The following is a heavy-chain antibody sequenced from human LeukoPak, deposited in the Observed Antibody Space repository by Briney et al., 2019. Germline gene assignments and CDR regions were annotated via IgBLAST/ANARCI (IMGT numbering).Heavy chain of an antibody. J-gene: IGHJ4*02. D-gene: IGHD3-10*01. CDR1: GFSFSSYT. Sequence: GGSLRLSCAASGFSFSSYTMNWVRQAPGKGLEWVSTLSSSGGSTYYADSVKGRFTISRDNSKNTLYLQMNSLRPEDTAVYYCAKAEGITLIRGVSYYFDYWGQGTLVTVSS. CDR2: LSSSGGST. V-gene: IGHV3-23*01. CDR3: AKAEGITLIRGVSYYFDY.